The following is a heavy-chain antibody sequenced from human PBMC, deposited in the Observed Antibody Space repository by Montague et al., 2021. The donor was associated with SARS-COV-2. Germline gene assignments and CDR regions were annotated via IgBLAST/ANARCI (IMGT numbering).Heavy chain of an antibody. CDR3: ARAQNTCFIANCVNYFEV. V-gene: IGHV4-59*01. D-gene: IGHD1-1*01. CDR1: GDSISSYY. Sequence: SETLSLTCEVSGDSISSYYRSWIRQSPGKGLEWIGYVHYTGSTKYTPSLKTRVTLSLDTPKNHFSLKLRSVTAADTAIYYCARAQNTCFIANCVNYFEVWGLGALVTVSS. J-gene: IGHJ4*02. CDR2: VHYTGST.